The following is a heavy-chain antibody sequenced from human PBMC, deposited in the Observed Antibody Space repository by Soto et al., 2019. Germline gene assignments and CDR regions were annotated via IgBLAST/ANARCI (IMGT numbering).Heavy chain of an antibody. CDR1: GFTFSSYS. J-gene: IGHJ4*02. CDR2: ISSSSSTI. Sequence: EVQLVESGGGLVQPGGSLRLSCAASGFTFSSYSMNWVRQAPGKGLEWVSYISSSSSTIYYADTVKGRFTISRDNAKNSLYLQRNSLSAEDTAVYYCARDWVVGDWGQGTLVTVSS. D-gene: IGHD1-26*01. CDR3: ARDWVVGD. V-gene: IGHV3-48*01.